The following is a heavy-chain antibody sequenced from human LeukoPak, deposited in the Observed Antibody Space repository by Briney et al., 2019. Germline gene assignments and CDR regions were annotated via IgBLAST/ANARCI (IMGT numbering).Heavy chain of an antibody. CDR3: ARWLNYYDSSGYRYHFDY. CDR1: GYTFTGYY. J-gene: IGHJ4*02. V-gene: IGHV1-2*02. CDR2: INPNSGGT. D-gene: IGHD3-22*01. Sequence: GASVKVSCKASGYTFTGYYMHWVRQAPGQGLEWMGWINPNSGGTNYAQKFQGRVTMTRDTSISTAYMELSRLRSDDTAVYYCARWLNYYDSSGYRYHFDYWGQRTLVTVSS.